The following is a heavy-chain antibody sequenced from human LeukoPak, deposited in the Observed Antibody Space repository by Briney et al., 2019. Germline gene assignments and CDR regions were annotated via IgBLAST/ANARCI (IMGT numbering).Heavy chain of an antibody. D-gene: IGHD5-18*01. Sequence: GGSLRLSCAASGFTFSSYSMNWVRQAPGKGLEWVSYITSSSSIIYYGDSVKGRFTVSRDNAENSLYLQMNSLRAEDTAVYYCARDAVDSYGYSDYWGQGTLVTVSS. J-gene: IGHJ4*02. CDR2: ITSSSSII. V-gene: IGHV3-48*01. CDR1: GFTFSSYS. CDR3: ARDAVDSYGYSDY.